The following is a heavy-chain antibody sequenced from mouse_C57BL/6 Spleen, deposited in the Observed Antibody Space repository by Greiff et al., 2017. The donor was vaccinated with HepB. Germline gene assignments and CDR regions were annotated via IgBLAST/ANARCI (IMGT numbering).Heavy chain of an antibody. Sequence: VQLQQSGAELVKPGASVKISCKASGYAFSSYWMNWVKQRPGKGLEWIGQIYPGDGDTNYNGKFKGKATLTADKSSSTAYMQLSSLTSEDSAVYFCAKPLDGYYWYFDVWGTWTTVTVSS. CDR2: IYPGDGDT. CDR3: AKPLDGYYWYFDV. J-gene: IGHJ1*03. D-gene: IGHD2-3*01. CDR1: GYAFSSYW. V-gene: IGHV1-80*01.